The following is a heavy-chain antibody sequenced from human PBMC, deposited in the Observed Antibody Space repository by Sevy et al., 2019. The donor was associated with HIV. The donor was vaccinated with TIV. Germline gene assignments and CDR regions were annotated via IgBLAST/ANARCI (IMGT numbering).Heavy chain of an antibody. CDR1: GFTFSTYG. V-gene: IGHV3-30*02. J-gene: IGHJ4*02. D-gene: IGHD3-3*01. CDR3: AKDPRPSHRITTFGGVDYFEY. Sequence: GGSLRLSCAASGFTFSTYGMHWVRQAPGKGLEWVAFIRYDESVQYCADSVKGRCTISRDNSKSTLYLRLSSLRDEDTAVYYCAKDPRPSHRITTFGGVDYFEYWGQGTLVTVSS. CDR2: IRYDESVQ.